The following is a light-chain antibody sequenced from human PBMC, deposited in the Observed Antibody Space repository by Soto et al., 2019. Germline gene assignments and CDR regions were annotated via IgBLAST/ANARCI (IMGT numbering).Light chain of an antibody. CDR2: DVT. Sequence: QSVLTQPRSVSGSPGQSVTISCTGTRSDVGGYNYVSWFQQHPDKAPKLMIYDVTKRPSGVPDRFSGSKSGNTASLTISGLQADDEGDYYCQSYDSTLSARYVFGTGTKLTVL. V-gene: IGLV2-11*01. CDR3: QSYDSTLSARYV. J-gene: IGLJ1*01. CDR1: RSDVGGYNY.